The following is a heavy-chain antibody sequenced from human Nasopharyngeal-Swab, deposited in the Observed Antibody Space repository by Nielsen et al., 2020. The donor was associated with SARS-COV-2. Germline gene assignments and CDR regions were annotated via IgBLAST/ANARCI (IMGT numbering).Heavy chain of an antibody. CDR3: ARDQRVSAAGTRHLFDY. V-gene: IGHV3-30*03. Sequence: GESLKISCAASGFTFSSYGMHWVRQAPGKGLEWVAVISYDGSNKYYADSVKGRSTISRDNSKNTLYLQMNSLRAEDTAVYYCARDQRVSAAGTRHLFDYWGQGTLVTVSS. CDR2: ISYDGSNK. D-gene: IGHD6-13*01. J-gene: IGHJ4*02. CDR1: GFTFSSYG.